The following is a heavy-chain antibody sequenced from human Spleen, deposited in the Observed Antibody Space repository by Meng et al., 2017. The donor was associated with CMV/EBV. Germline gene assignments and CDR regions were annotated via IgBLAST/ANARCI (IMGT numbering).Heavy chain of an antibody. Sequence: SLKISCAASGFTFDDYAMHWVRQAPGKGLEWVSGISWNSGSIGYADSVKGRFTISRDNAKNSLYLQMNSLRAEDTAIYYCVRDGGRWDFDYWGQGTLVTVSS. CDR1: GFTFDDYA. J-gene: IGHJ4*02. CDR2: ISWNSGSI. D-gene: IGHD4-23*01. V-gene: IGHV3-9*01. CDR3: VRDGGRWDFDY.